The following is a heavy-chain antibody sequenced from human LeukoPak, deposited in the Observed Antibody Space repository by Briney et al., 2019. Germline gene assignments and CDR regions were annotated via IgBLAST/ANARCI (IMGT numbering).Heavy chain of an antibody. J-gene: IGHJ4*02. CDR2: IKQDGSET. CDR3: AKGIEARQVSDY. D-gene: IGHD6-6*01. V-gene: IGHV3-7*03. Sequence: GGSLRLSCAASGFTFSSSWMNWVRQAPGKGLVWVANIKQDGSETYYVDSVKGRFTISRDNSKNTMYLQMNSLRDEDTAVYYCAKGIEARQVSDYWGQGTLVTVSS. CDR1: GFTFSSSW.